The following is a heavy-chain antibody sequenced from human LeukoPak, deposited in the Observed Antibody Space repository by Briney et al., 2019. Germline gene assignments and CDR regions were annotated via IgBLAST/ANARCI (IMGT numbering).Heavy chain of an antibody. CDR1: GFTFDDYA. Sequence: PGGSLGLSCAASGFTFDDYAMHWVRQAPGKGLEWVSGISWNSGSIGYADSVKGRFTISRDNAKNSLYLQMNSLRAEDTALYYCAKDSKMATFDAFDIWGQGTMVTVSS. D-gene: IGHD5-24*01. CDR2: ISWNSGSI. J-gene: IGHJ3*02. V-gene: IGHV3-9*01. CDR3: AKDSKMATFDAFDI.